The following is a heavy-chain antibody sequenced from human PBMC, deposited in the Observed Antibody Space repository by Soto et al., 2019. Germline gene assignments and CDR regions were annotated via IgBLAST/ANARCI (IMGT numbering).Heavy chain of an antibody. V-gene: IGHV3-23*01. CDR2: ISGHGDAT. CDR3: ANSRVSMVRGLIIIPNY. Sequence: GGSRRLSCAASGFPFTGYAMSWVRQAPGKGLEWVSAISGHGDATFYADSVKGRFTISRDNSKNTLYLHMNSLRAEDTALYYCANSRVSMVRGLIIIPNYWGQGT. D-gene: IGHD3-10*01. J-gene: IGHJ4*02. CDR1: GFPFTGYA.